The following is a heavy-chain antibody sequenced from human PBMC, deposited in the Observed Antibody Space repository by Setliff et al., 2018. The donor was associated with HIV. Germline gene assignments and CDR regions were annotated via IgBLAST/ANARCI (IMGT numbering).Heavy chain of an antibody. CDR1: DDSFSNYD. J-gene: IGHJ4*02. CDR3: ARLLRAIDDGGSSLRLDF. V-gene: IGHV4-4*09. D-gene: IGHD2-15*01. CDR2: ISSSGTT. Sequence: PSETLSLTCVVSDDSFSNYDWTWIRQPPGKALEWIGYISSSGTTNYNPSLRSRVTISIETSSTRFSLWLRSVTAADTATYFCARLLRAIDDGGSSLRLDFWGQGMLVTVSS.